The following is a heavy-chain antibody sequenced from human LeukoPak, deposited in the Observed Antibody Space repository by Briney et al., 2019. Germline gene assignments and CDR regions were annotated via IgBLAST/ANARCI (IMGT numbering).Heavy chain of an antibody. CDR1: GFTFSSHE. J-gene: IGHJ4*02. CDR3: AREYSGVFDY. CDR2: IGSGGTTI. Sequence: GGSLRLSCAASGFTFSSHEMNWVRQAPGKGLERVSYIGSGGTTISYADSVKGRFTISRDNAMNSLYLQMNSLRAEDTAVYYCAREYSGVFDYWGQGTLVTVSS. D-gene: IGHD5-12*01. V-gene: IGHV3-48*03.